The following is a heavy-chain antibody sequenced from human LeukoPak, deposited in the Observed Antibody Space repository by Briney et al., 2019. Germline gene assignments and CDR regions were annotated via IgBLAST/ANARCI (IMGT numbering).Heavy chain of an antibody. CDR3: ATDNLWFGDNVFDY. D-gene: IGHD3-10*01. Sequence: GASVKVSCKVSGYTLTELSMHWLRQAPGKGLEWMGGFDPEDGETIYAQKFQGRVTMTEDTSTDTAYMELSSLRSEDTAVYYCATDNLWFGDNVFDYWGQGTLVTVSS. CDR2: FDPEDGET. J-gene: IGHJ4*02. V-gene: IGHV1-24*01. CDR1: GYTLTELS.